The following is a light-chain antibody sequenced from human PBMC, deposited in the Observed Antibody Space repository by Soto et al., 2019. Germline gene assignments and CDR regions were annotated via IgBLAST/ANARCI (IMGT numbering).Light chain of an antibody. J-gene: IGLJ2*01. CDR2: DNS. CDR3: HSYDVSLRAPA. Sequence: QAVVTQPPSLSGAPGQRVTISCTGSRSNIGAGYDVHWYQHLPGTAPKVLIFDNSNRPSGVPDRFSGSKSGTSASLAITGLHPEHEPVYYCHSYDVSLRAPAFGGGTKLTVL. CDR1: RSNIGAGYD. V-gene: IGLV1-40*01.